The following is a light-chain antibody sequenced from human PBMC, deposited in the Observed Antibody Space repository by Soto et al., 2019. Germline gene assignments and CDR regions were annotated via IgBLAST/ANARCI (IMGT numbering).Light chain of an antibody. V-gene: IGLV2-23*02. CDR1: TSDVAYYDL. J-gene: IGLJ2*01. Sequence: QSALTQPASVSGSPGQSITISCAGTTSDVAYYDLVSWYQQHPGRAPKLLIYEVHKRPSGISVRFSVSKSGATASLTISGRLPDDEAVYFCCTYAGHVPKFGGGTKLTVL. CDR2: EVH. CDR3: CTYAGHVPK.